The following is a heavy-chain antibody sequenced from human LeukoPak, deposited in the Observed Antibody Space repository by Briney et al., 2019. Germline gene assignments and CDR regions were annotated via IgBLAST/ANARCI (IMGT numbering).Heavy chain of an antibody. D-gene: IGHD3-9*01. Sequence: PGGSLRLSCAASGFTVRYNYMSWVRQAPGKGLEWASVIYTSGSTYYADSVKGRFTISRDNSKNTLYFQMNSLRAEDTAVYYCASSPPRYLGYFDYWGQGTLVTVSS. V-gene: IGHV3-53*01. CDR2: IYTSGST. J-gene: IGHJ4*02. CDR1: GFTVRYNY. CDR3: ASSPPRYLGYFDY.